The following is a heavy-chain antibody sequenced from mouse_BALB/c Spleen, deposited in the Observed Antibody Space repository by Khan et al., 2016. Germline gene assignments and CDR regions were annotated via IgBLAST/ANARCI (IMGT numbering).Heavy chain of an antibody. Sequence: EVKLEESGGGLVQPGGSLRLSCATSGFTFTDYYMSWVRQPPGKALEWLGFIRNKANGYTTEYSASVKGRFTISRDNSQSIVYLQMNTLRAEDSATYYCARDGYYVDAMDYWGQGTSVTVSS. CDR2: IRNKANGYTT. CDR3: ARDGYYVDAMDY. V-gene: IGHV7-3*02. D-gene: IGHD2-3*01. J-gene: IGHJ4*01. CDR1: GFTFTDYY.